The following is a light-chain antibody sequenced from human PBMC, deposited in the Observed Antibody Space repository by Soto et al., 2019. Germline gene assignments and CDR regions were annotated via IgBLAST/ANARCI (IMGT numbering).Light chain of an antibody. CDR1: QSISSW. Sequence: DIQLTQSPSTLSASVGDRVTITCRASQSISSWLAWYQQKPGKAPKVLIYDASSLESGVPSRFSGSASVTDFTLTISSLQPDDFATYYCQQYDSYSRTFGQGTKVEIK. CDR2: DAS. CDR3: QQYDSYSRT. V-gene: IGKV1-5*01. J-gene: IGKJ1*01.